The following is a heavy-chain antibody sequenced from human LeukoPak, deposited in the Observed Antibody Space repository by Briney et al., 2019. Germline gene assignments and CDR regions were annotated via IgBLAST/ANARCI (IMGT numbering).Heavy chain of an antibody. CDR1: GGSINVYY. V-gene: IGHV4-4*07. CDR3: ARIYSQNWSEYYLDY. CDR2: IYTSGST. Sequence: SETLSLTCTVSGGSINVYYWTWVRQPAGKGLEWIGRIYTSGSTNFNPSLQSRVTMSVDPPKNQFSLRLNSVTAADTAVYYCARIYSQNWSEYYLDYWARESWSPSPQ. J-gene: IGHJ4*02. D-gene: IGHD1-1*01.